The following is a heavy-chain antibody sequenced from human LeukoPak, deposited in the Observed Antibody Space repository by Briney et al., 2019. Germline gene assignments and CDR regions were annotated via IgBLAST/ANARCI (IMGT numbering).Heavy chain of an antibody. D-gene: IGHD4/OR15-4a*01. Sequence: GRSLRLSCAASGCTFDDYAMHWVRQAPGKGLEWVSGICWNSGSIGYADSVKGRFTISRDNAKNSLYLQMNSLRAEDTALYYCAKDALFHAGANPNWFDPWGQGTPVTVSS. CDR3: AKDALFHAGANPNWFDP. CDR1: GCTFDDYA. CDR2: ICWNSGSI. J-gene: IGHJ5*02. V-gene: IGHV3-9*01.